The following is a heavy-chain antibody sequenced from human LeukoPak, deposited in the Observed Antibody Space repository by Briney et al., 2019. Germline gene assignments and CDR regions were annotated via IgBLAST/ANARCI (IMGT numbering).Heavy chain of an antibody. J-gene: IGHJ6*02. CDR3: ARDLGYCSSTSCQDGMDV. Sequence: GGSLRLSCAASGFTVSSNYMSWVRQAPGKGLEWVSVIYSGGSTYYADSVKGRFTISRDNSKNTLYLQMNSLRAEDTAVYYCARDLGYCSSTSCQDGMDVWGQGTTVTVSS. V-gene: IGHV3-53*01. CDR2: IYSGGST. D-gene: IGHD2-2*01. CDR1: GFTVSSNY.